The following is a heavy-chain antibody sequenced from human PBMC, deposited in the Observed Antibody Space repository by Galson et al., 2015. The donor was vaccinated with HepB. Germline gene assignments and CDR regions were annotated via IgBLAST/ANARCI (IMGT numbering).Heavy chain of an antibody. CDR1: GGTFHTSA. CDR3: ARGSAYFDY. J-gene: IGHJ4*02. CDR2: IIPLFGTA. Sequence: SVKVSCKASGGTFHTSAMNWVRQAPGQGLEWVGGIIPLFGTADYSQRFQGRVTITADGSTTTAYMELSSLTSDDTAVYYCARGSAYFDYWGQGTQVTVSS. V-gene: IGHV1-69*13.